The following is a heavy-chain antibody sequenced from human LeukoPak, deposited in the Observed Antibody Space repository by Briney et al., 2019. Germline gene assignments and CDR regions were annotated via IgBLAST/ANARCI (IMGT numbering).Heavy chain of an antibody. Sequence: SQTLSLTCTVSGDSVSSGGYYWSWIRQHPGKGLEWIGNIYYSGSTCYNPTLRSRLTISVDTSKNQFSLKLSSVTAADMAVYYCARGGVAARLMYGFQNWFDPWGQGTLVTVSS. D-gene: IGHD6-6*01. CDR3: ARGGVAARLMYGFQNWFDP. V-gene: IGHV4-31*03. J-gene: IGHJ5*02. CDR1: GDSVSSGGYY. CDR2: IYYSGST.